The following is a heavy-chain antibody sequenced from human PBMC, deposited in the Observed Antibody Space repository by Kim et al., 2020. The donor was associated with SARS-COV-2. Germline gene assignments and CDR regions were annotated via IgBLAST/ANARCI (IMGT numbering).Heavy chain of an antibody. CDR3: ARDSGGYCSSTSCLNYGMDV. Sequence: ASVKVSCKASGYSFSSYAIHWVRQAPGQRLEWMGWINAGKGNTKYSQKFQARVTFTRDTSANTAYMELSSLRSEDTAVYFCARDSGGYCSSTSCLNYGMDVWGQGTAVTVPS. V-gene: IGHV1-3*01. J-gene: IGHJ6*02. CDR1: GYSFSSYA. D-gene: IGHD2-2*01. CDR2: INAGKGNT.